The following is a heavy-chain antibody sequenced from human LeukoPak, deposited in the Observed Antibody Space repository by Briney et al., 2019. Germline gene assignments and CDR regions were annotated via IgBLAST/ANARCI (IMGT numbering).Heavy chain of an antibody. Sequence: ASVKVSCKASGYTFTGYYMHWVRQAPGQGLEWMGWINPNSGGTNYAQKFQGRVTMTRDTSISTAYMELSRLRSDDTAVYYCARDRYYDSSGYAQYYFDYWGQGTLVTVSS. V-gene: IGHV1-2*02. CDR1: GYTFTGYY. CDR2: INPNSGGT. CDR3: ARDRYYDSSGYAQYYFDY. D-gene: IGHD3-22*01. J-gene: IGHJ4*02.